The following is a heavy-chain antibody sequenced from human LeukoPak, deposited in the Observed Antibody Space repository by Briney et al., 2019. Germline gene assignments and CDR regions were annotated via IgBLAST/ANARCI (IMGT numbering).Heavy chain of an antibody. D-gene: IGHD1-26*01. CDR1: GFSFSDHY. CDR2: IRNKANSYGT. Sequence: PGGSLRLSCAASGFSFSDHYMDWVRLAPGKGLEWVGRIRNKANSYGTEYAASVKGRFTISRDDSQDSLYLQMNSLRFEDTALYYCTRVRLGAATRYFDYWGQATLSPSPQ. CDR3: TRVRLGAATRYFDY. J-gene: IGHJ4*02. V-gene: IGHV3-72*01.